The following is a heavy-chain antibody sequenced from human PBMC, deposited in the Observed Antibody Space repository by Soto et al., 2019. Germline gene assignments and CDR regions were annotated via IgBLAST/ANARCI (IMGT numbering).Heavy chain of an antibody. CDR2: IYYSGST. Sequence: QVQLQESGPGLVKPSQTLSLTCTVSGGSISSGGYYWSWIRQHPGKGLEWIGYIYYSGSTYYNPSLKSRVTISVDTSKNQCSLKRSSVTAADTAVYYCARGNIVATILGYFDYWGQGTLVTVSS. CDR1: GGSISSGGYY. J-gene: IGHJ4*02. V-gene: IGHV4-31*03. D-gene: IGHD5-12*01. CDR3: ARGNIVATILGYFDY.